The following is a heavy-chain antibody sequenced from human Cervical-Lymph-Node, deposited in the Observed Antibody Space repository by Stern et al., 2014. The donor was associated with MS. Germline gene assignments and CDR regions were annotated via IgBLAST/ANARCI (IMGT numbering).Heavy chain of an antibody. V-gene: IGHV3-33*01. CDR1: GFPLSSYG. D-gene: IGHD2-2*01. Sequence: QVQLVQSGGGVVQPGMSLRLSCAASGFPLSSYGMHWVRQAPGKGLEWVAFSWYDGSDEYYSDSVKGRFTISRDNSRDTLSLQMNSLRVEDTAIYYCARNKVTYSSTSPPYYWGQGALVTVSS. CDR3: ARNKVTYSSTSPPYY. CDR2: SWYDGSDE. J-gene: IGHJ4*02.